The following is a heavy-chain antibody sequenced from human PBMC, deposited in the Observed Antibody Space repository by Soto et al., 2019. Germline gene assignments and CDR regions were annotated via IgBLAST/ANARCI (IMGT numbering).Heavy chain of an antibody. D-gene: IGHD6-19*01. Sequence: SSETLSLTCTVSGGSISSSSYYWGWIRQPPGKGLEWIGSIYYSGSTYYNPSLKSRVTISVDTSKNQFSLKLSSVTAADTAVYYCARHLYGSGWYGYWGQGTLVTVSS. V-gene: IGHV4-39*01. CDR3: ARHLYGSGWYGY. CDR1: GGSISSSSYY. J-gene: IGHJ4*02. CDR2: IYYSGST.